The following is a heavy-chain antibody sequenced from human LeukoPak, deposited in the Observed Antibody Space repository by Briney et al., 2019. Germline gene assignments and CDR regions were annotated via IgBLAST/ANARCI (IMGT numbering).Heavy chain of an antibody. J-gene: IGHJ4*02. V-gene: IGHV1-24*01. CDR2: FDPEDGET. CDR3: ATDLTYCSGGGCQNY. Sequence: ASVKVSCKVSGYTLTELSMHWVRQAPGKGLEWMGGFDPEDGETIYAQKFQGRVTMTEDTSTDTAYMELSSLRSEDTAVYYCATDLTYCSGGGCQNYWCQGTLVNVSS. CDR1: GYTLTELS. D-gene: IGHD2-15*01.